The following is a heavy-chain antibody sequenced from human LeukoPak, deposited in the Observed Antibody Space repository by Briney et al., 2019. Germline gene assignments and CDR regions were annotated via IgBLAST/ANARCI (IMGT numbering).Heavy chain of an antibody. CDR3: VSGSLQSGYNFDY. CDR2: IKYDGSAT. V-gene: IGHV3-74*01. Sequence: GRSLRLSCAASGFTFSSYAMHWIRQVPGKGLVWVSHIKYDGSATNYADSVKGRFTISRDNAKNTLYLQMNSLRAEDTAVYYCVSGSLQSGYNFDYWGQGALVTVSS. J-gene: IGHJ4*02. CDR1: GFTFSSYA. D-gene: IGHD3-3*01.